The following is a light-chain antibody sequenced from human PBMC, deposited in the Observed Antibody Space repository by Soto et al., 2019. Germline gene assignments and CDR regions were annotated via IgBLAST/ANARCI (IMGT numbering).Light chain of an antibody. CDR2: DAS. CDR1: ESIGTF. J-gene: IGKJ4*01. CDR3: QRRHSWPA. Sequence: EFVLTQSPVTLSLSPGETATLSCRASESIGTFLAWYQQKPGQAPRLLIYDASTRATGIPARFSGSGSGTDFTLTINDLETEDSAVYFCQRRHSWPAFGGGTKV. V-gene: IGKV3-11*01.